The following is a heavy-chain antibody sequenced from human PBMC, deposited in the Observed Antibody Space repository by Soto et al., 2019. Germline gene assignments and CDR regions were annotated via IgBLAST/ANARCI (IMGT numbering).Heavy chain of an antibody. CDR3: AKDSSSSWYGGNWFDP. D-gene: IGHD6-13*01. Sequence: EVQLVESGGGLVQPGRSLRLSCAASGFTFDDYAMHWVRQAPGKGLEWVSGISWNSGSIGYADSVKGRFTISRDNAKNSLYLQMNSLRAEDTALYYCAKDSSSSWYGGNWFDPWGQGTLVTVS. V-gene: IGHV3-9*01. CDR1: GFTFDDYA. CDR2: ISWNSGSI. J-gene: IGHJ5*02.